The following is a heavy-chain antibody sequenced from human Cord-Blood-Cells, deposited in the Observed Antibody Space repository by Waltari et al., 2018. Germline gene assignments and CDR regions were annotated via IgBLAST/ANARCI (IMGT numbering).Heavy chain of an antibody. CDR1: GFTFSSSW. D-gene: IGHD3-10*01. Sequence: EVQLVESGGGLVQPGGSLRLSCAASGFTFSSSWMSWVRQAPGKGLEWVANIKQDGSEKYYVDSVKGRFTISRDNAKNSLYLQMNSLRAEDTAVYYCAGGEAEYYFDYWGQGTLVTVSS. CDR3: AGGEAEYYFDY. J-gene: IGHJ4*02. CDR2: IKQDGSEK. V-gene: IGHV3-7*04.